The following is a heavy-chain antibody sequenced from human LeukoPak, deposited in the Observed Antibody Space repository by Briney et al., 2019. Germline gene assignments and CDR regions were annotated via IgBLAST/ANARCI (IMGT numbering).Heavy chain of an antibody. CDR3: ARQPAATAAFDI. CDR1: GGSINNYY. J-gene: IGHJ3*02. D-gene: IGHD5-18*01. CDR2: IYYSGGDM. Sequence: SETLSLTCTVSGGSINNYYWSWIRPPPGKRLEWIEYIYYSGGDMSYNPSLKSRLSISVDTSKSQISLMLTSMTAADTAVYYCARQPAATAAFDIWAQGTMVTVSS. V-gene: IGHV4-59*08.